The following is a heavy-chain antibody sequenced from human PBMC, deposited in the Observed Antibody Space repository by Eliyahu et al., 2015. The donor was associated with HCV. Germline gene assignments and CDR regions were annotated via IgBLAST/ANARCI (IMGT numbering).Heavy chain of an antibody. V-gene: IGHV7-4-1*02. D-gene: IGHD3-10*01. J-gene: IGHJ4*02. CDR3: VANYFASGSFFRGFDY. CDR2: VDPSTGNS. CDR1: GDTFTKYA. Sequence: QVQLVQSGSELKKPGASVKVSCXSSGDTFTKYAINWVRQAPGQGFEWMGWVDPSTGNSASAQDFKGRFVFSLDTSVNTAYMQITSLKTEDTAMYHCVANYFASGSFFRGFDYWGQGTLVTVSS.